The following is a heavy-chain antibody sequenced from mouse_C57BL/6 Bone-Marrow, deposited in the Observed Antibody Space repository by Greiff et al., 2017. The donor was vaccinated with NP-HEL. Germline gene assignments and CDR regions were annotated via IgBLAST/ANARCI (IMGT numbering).Heavy chain of an antibody. CDR3: ARRETLMDY. V-gene: IGHV1-18*01. J-gene: IGHJ4*01. Sequence: VQLKESGPELVKPGASVKIPCKASGYTFTDYNMDWVKQSHGKSLEWIGDINPNNGGTIYNQKFKGKATLTVDKSSSTAYMELRSLTSEDTAVYYCARRETLMDYWGQGTSVTVSS. CDR2: INPNNGGT. CDR1: GYTFTDYN.